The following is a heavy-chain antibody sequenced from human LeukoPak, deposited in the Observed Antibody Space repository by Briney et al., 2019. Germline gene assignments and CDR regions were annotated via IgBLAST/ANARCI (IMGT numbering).Heavy chain of an antibody. D-gene: IGHD2-2*01. CDR1: GYTFTSYY. Sequence: ASVTVSCMASGYTFTSYYMHWVRQAPGQGLEWMGLINPSGGSTNYAQKYQGRVTITADKSTSTAYMELSSLRSEDTAVYYCAREPRIGYCSSTSCYYPAAPFDYWGQGTLVTVSS. V-gene: IGHV1-46*01. CDR2: INPSGGST. CDR3: AREPRIGYCSSTSCYYPAAPFDY. J-gene: IGHJ4*02.